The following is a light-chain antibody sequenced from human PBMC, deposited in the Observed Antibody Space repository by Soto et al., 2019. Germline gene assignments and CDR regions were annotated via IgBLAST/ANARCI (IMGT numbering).Light chain of an antibody. CDR1: QTVSNN. CDR2: FAS. Sequence: ERVMTQFPATLSVSPGAKATLSCRASQTVSNNLAWYQQKPGQAPRLLIYFASTRATGVPARFSGRGSGTEFTLTISTLQSEDSAVYYCQHYNEWPLTFGGGTKLETK. V-gene: IGKV3-15*01. J-gene: IGKJ4*01. CDR3: QHYNEWPLT.